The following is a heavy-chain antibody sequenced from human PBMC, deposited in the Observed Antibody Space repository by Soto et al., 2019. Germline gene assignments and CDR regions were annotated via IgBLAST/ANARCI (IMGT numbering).Heavy chain of an antibody. J-gene: IGHJ6*02. CDR3: ARASYTAMGLYYYYGMDV. CDR1: GGTFSSYA. Sequence: QVQLVQSGAEVKKPGSSVKVSCKASGGTFSSYAISWVRQAPGQGLEWMGGIIPIFGTANYAQKFQGRVTITADKSTSTAYMELTSLRSEDTAVYYCARASYTAMGLYYYYGMDVWGQGTTVTVSS. V-gene: IGHV1-69*06. CDR2: IIPIFGTA. D-gene: IGHD5-18*01.